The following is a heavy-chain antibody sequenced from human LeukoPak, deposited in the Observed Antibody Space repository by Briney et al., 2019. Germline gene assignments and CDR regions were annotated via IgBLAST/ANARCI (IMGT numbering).Heavy chain of an antibody. V-gene: IGHV3-53*01. CDR2: IYSGGST. J-gene: IGHJ6*03. CDR3: ARDGIAVAGTAYYYYYYMDV. D-gene: IGHD6-19*01. CDR1: GFTVSSNY. Sequence: GGSLRLSCAASGFTVSSNYMSWVRQAPGKGLEWVSVIYSGGSTYYADSVKGRFTISRDNSKNTLYLQMNSLRAEDTAVYYCARDGIAVAGTAYYYYYYMDVWGKGTTVTISS.